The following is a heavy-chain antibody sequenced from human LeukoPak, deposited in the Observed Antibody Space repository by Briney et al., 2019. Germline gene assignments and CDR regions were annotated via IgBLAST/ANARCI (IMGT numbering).Heavy chain of an antibody. D-gene: IGHD2-21*02. CDR2: IKSKTDGGTT. CDR1: GFSFRNAW. J-gene: IGHJ3*02. CDR3: TTVWNCGGDCSDAFDI. Sequence: GGSFRLSCAASGFSFRNAWMSWVRQAPGKGLEWVGRIKSKTDGGTTDYAAPVKGRFTISRDDSKNTLYLQMNSLKTEDTAVYYCTTVWNCGGDCSDAFDIWGQGTMVTVSS. V-gene: IGHV3-15*01.